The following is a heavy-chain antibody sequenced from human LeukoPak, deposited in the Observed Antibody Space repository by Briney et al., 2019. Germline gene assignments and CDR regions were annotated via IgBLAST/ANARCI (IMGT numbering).Heavy chain of an antibody. V-gene: IGHV3-7*01. D-gene: IGHD3-3*01. CDR1: GFTFSSYW. CDR2: IKQDGSEK. Sequence: PGGSLRLSCAASGFTFSSYWMSWVRQAPGKGREWEANIKQDGSEKYYVDSVKGRFTISRDNAKNSLYLQMNSLRAEDTAVYYCAREHYDFWSGYYGYWGQGTLVTVSS. CDR3: AREHYDFWSGYYGY. J-gene: IGHJ4*02.